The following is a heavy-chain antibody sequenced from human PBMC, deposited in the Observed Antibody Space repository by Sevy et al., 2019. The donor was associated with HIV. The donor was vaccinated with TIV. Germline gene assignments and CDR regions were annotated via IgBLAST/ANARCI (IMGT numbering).Heavy chain of an antibody. CDR1: GFTFNTYS. V-gene: IGHV3-21*04. CDR2: ISSRSSYR. J-gene: IGHJ3*02. D-gene: IGHD3-10*01. Sequence: GGSLRLSCATSGFTFNTYSINWVRQAPGKGLEWVSSISSRSSYRDYADSVMGRFTTNRDNAKNSQYLQMNSLRAEDAAMYYYARGSYSANDAFDIWGQGTMAIVSS. CDR3: ARGSYSANDAFDI.